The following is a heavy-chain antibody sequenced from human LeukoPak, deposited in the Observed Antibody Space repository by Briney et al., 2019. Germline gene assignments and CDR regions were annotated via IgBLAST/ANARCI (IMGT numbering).Heavy chain of an antibody. V-gene: IGHV4-34*01. Sequence: PSETLSLTCAVYGGSYSGYYWGWIRQPPGKGLEWIGNIYYSGNTYYNPSLESRVTISVDTSKNQFSLKLSSVTAAHTAVYYCARDGYLAVDYWGQGTLLTVSS. CDR1: GGSYSGYY. D-gene: IGHD2-2*03. CDR2: IYYSGNT. CDR3: ARDGYLAVDY. J-gene: IGHJ4*02.